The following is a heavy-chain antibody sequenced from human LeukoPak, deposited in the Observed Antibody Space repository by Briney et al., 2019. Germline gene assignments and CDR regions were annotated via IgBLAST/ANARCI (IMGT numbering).Heavy chain of an antibody. Sequence: GGSLRLSCAGSGFTFSKYVMHWVRPAPGKGLEWVGIIRSKDYGCTREYDASVKGRVTISRDDSKSIAYLQMNSLKTEDIAVYYCTRRYCSSTSCYFRFDYCGQGTLVTVSS. CDR1: GFTFSKYV. J-gene: IGHJ4*02. D-gene: IGHD2-2*01. CDR2: IRSKDYGCTR. CDR3: TRRYCSSTSCYFRFDY. V-gene: IGHV3-49*04.